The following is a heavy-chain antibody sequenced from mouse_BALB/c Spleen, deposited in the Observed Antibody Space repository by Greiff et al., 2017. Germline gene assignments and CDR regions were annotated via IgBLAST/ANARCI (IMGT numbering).Heavy chain of an antibody. D-gene: IGHD1-1*01. CDR3: VRPPYYYGSSWFAY. Sequence: EVMLVESGGGLVQPKGSLKLSCAASGFTFNTYAMNWVRQAPGKGLEWVARIRSKSNNYATYYADSVKDRFTISRDDSQSMLYLQMNNLKTEDTAMYYCVRPPYYYGSSWFAYWGQGTLVTVSA. J-gene: IGHJ3*01. CDR2: IRSKSNNYAT. V-gene: IGHV10-1*02. CDR1: GFTFNTYA.